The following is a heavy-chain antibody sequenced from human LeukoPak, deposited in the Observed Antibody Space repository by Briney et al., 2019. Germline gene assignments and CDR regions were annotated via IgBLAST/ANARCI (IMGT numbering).Heavy chain of an antibody. V-gene: IGHV1-69*13. CDR3: ARGGLNDYGDLYGMDV. CDR2: IIPIFGTA. Sequence: SVKVTCKASGGTFSSYAISWVRQAPGQGLEWMGGIIPIFGTANYAQKFQGRVTITADESTSTAYMELSSLRSEDTAVYYCARGGLNDYGDLYGMDVWRQGTTVTVSS. CDR1: GGTFSSYA. D-gene: IGHD4-17*01. J-gene: IGHJ6*02.